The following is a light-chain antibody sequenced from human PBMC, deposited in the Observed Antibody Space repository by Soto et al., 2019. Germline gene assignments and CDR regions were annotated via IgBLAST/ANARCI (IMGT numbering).Light chain of an antibody. Sequence: EIVMTQSPATLSVSPGERATLSCRSSQSVTNNLAWYQHKPGQAPRLLISGASTRATDIPARFSGSGSGTEFTLTISGLQSEDFAVYYCQQRSNWPPAITFGQGTRLE. V-gene: IGKV3-15*01. CDR3: QQRSNWPPAIT. CDR1: QSVTNN. CDR2: GAS. J-gene: IGKJ5*01.